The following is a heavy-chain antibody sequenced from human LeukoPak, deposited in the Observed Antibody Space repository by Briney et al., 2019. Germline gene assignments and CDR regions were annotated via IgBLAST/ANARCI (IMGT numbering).Heavy chain of an antibody. D-gene: IGHD2-21*02. CDR3: AGGVTTEWFDP. Sequence: PSETLSFTCTVSGGSISSDYWSCIRQPAGKGLEWIGRFYTSGSTNYNPSLKSRVTMSVDTSKNQFSLNLNSVTAADTAVYYCAGGVTTEWFDPRGQGTLVTVSS. V-gene: IGHV4-4*07. CDR2: FYTSGST. CDR1: GGSISSDY. J-gene: IGHJ5*02.